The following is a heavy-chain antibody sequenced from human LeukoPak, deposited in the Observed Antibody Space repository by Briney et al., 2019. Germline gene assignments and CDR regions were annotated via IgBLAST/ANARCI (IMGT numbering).Heavy chain of an antibody. V-gene: IGHV3-23*01. D-gene: IGHD4-23*01. CDR3: AKDMKRAPYGGNDY. CDR1: GFTVSSNY. CDR2: ISGSGGST. J-gene: IGHJ4*02. Sequence: GGSLRLSCAASGFTVSSNYMSWVRQAPGKGLEWVSAISGSGGSTYYADSVKGRFTISRDNSKNTLYLQTNSLRAEDTAVYYCAKDMKRAPYGGNDYWGQGTLVTVSS.